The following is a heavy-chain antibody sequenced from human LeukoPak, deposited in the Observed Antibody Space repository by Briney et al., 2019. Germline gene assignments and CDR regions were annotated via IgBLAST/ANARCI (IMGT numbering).Heavy chain of an antibody. Sequence: SETLSLTCTVSGGSISSSSYYWGWIRQPPGKGLERIGSIYYSGSTYYNPSLKSRVTLSLDKSKNQFSLKLTSVTAADTAVYYCAREEMPGKFDYWGQGTLVTVSS. D-gene: IGHD5-24*01. CDR3: AREEMPGKFDY. V-gene: IGHV4-39*07. CDR2: IYYSGST. J-gene: IGHJ4*02. CDR1: GGSISSSSYY.